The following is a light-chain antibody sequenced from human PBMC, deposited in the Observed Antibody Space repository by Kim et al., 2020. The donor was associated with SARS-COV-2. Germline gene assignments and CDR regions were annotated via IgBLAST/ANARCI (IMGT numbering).Light chain of an antibody. J-gene: IGKJ1*01. Sequence: SPGERATLARRASQSVSSNLAWYQQKPGQAPRLLIYGGSTRATGIPARFSGRGSGTEFTLTISSLQTEDFAVYYWQQYNNWPSWTVGQGTKVDIK. CDR3: QQYNNWPSWT. V-gene: IGKV3-15*01. CDR2: GGS. CDR1: QSVSSN.